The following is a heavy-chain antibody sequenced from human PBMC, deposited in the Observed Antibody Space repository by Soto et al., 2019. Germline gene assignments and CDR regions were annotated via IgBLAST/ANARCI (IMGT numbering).Heavy chain of an antibody. D-gene: IGHD7-27*01. CDR3: ARGLNWGIQYYYYYYMDV. V-gene: IGHV4-34*01. CDR1: GGSFSGYY. Sequence: QVQLQQWGAGLLKPSETLSLTCAVYGGSFSGYYWSWIHQPPGKGLEWIGEINHSGSTNYNPSLKSRVTISVDTSKNQFSLKLSSVTAADTAVYYCARGLNWGIQYYYYYYMDVWGKGTTVTVSS. CDR2: INHSGST. J-gene: IGHJ6*03.